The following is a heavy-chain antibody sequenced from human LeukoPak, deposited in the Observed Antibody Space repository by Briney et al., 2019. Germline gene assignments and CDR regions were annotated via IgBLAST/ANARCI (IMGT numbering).Heavy chain of an antibody. CDR1: GGSISTYY. V-gene: IGHV4-34*01. CDR2: INHSGST. CDR3: ARADQKNYYYYGMDV. Sequence: PSETLSLTCSVSGGSISTYYWSWIRQPPGKGLEWIGEINHSGSTNYNPSLKSRVTISVDTSKNQFSLKLSSVTAADTAVYYCARADQKNYYYYGMDVWGQGTTVTVSS. J-gene: IGHJ6*02.